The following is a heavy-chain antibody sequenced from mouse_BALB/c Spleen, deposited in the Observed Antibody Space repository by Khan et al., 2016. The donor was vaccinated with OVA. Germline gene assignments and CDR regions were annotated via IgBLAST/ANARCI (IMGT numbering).Heavy chain of an antibody. Sequence: QVQLKQSGAELAKPGASVKMSCKASGYTFTSYWMHWVKQRPGQGLEWIGYINPSTGYTEYNQKFKDKATLTADKSSSTAYMQLSSLTSEDSAVYDCARYKYGNHYYAMDYWGQGTSVTVSS. CDR3: ARYKYGNHYYAMDY. J-gene: IGHJ4*01. CDR1: GYTFTSYW. CDR2: INPSTGYT. D-gene: IGHD2-10*02. V-gene: IGHV1-7*01.